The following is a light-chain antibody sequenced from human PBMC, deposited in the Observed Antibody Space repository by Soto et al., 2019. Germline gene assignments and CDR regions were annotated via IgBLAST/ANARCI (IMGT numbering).Light chain of an antibody. Sequence: QSALTQPASVSGSPGQSITISCTGTSSDVGAYNYVSWYQQHPGKAPKLMIYEVSNRPSGVSNRFSGSKSANTASLTISGFQAGNEAAYYCSLYTSSSTGLFGGGTKLTVL. CDR3: SLYTSSSTGL. CDR2: EVS. CDR1: SSDVGAYNY. V-gene: IGLV2-14*03. J-gene: IGLJ3*02.